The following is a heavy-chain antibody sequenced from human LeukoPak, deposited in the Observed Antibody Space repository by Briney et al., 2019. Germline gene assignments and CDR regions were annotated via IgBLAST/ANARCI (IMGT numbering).Heavy chain of an antibody. CDR2: IKQDGSEK. Sequence: GGSLRLSCAASGFTFSSYAMSWVRQAPGKGLEWVANIKQDGSEKYYVDSVKGRFTISRDNAKNSLSLQMNSLRAEDTAVYYCARAASSTRPYYFDYWAQGTLVTVSS. CDR1: GFTFSSYA. J-gene: IGHJ4*02. V-gene: IGHV3-7*01. D-gene: IGHD3-10*01. CDR3: ARAASSTRPYYFDY.